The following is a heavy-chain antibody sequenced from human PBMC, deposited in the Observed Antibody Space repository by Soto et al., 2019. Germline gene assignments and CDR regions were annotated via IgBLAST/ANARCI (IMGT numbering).Heavy chain of an antibody. D-gene: IGHD6-6*01. Sequence: GGSLRLSCAASGFTVSSNYMSWVRQAPGKGLEWVSVIYSGGSTYYADSVKGRFTISRDNSKNTLYLQMNSLTAEDTAVYYCARDPRSSPLDAFDIWGQGTMVTVSS. CDR3: ARDPRSSPLDAFDI. CDR2: IYSGGST. V-gene: IGHV3-53*01. J-gene: IGHJ3*02. CDR1: GFTVSSNY.